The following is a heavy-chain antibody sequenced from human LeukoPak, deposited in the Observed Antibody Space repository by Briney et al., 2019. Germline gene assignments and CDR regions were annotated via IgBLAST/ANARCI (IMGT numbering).Heavy chain of an antibody. V-gene: IGHV3-30*04. J-gene: IGHJ4*02. CDR1: GFTFSNYA. CDR3: ARSPTTMVAATMLDY. Sequence: TGGSLRLSCAASGFTFSNYAMHWVRQAPGKGLEWVAVISYDVSNKYYADSVKGRFTISRDNSKSTLYLQMNSLRAEDTAVYYCARSPTTMVAATMLDYWGQGTLVTVSS. D-gene: IGHD2-15*01. CDR2: ISYDVSNK.